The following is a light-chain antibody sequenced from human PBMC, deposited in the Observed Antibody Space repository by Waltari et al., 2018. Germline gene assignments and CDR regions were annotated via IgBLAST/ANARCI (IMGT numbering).Light chain of an antibody. CDR1: QTISRY. Sequence: DVQMTQSPSSLSASVGDTVTITCRASQTISRYLNWYQQQPGKAPKLLIYAATTLQSEVPAMFTGSGSGTDFTLTISSVQPEEFATYYCQQSYSTPRTFGQGTKLDIK. J-gene: IGKJ2*01. V-gene: IGKV1-39*01. CDR3: QQSYSTPRT. CDR2: AAT.